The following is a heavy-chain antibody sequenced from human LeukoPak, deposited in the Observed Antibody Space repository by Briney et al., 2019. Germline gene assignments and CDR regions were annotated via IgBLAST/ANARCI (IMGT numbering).Heavy chain of an antibody. Sequence: GASVTVSCKASGGTFSSYAISWVRQAPGQGLEWMGRIIPILGLTNYAQKFQGRVTITADKSTSAAYMELSSLRSEDTAVYYCARDPIVGATRSSIDYWGQGTLVTVSS. V-gene: IGHV1-69*04. CDR3: ARDPIVGATRSSIDY. J-gene: IGHJ4*02. D-gene: IGHD1-26*01. CDR2: IIPILGLT. CDR1: GGTFSSYA.